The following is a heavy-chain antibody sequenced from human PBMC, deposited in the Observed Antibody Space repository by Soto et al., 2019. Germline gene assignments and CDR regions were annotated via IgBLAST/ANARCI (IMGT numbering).Heavy chain of an antibody. CDR2: IWYDGSNK. J-gene: IGHJ4*02. CDR1: GFTFSSYG. CDR3: VRGDGDYNDGNGYLARH. D-gene: IGHD5-18*01. Sequence: PGGSLRLSCASSGFTFSSYGMHLVRQAPGKGLEWVAVIWYDGSNKYYADSVKGRFTISRDNAKNTLYLQMNSLRAEDTAVYYCVRGDGDYNDGNGYLARHWGQGTLVTVSS. V-gene: IGHV3-33*03.